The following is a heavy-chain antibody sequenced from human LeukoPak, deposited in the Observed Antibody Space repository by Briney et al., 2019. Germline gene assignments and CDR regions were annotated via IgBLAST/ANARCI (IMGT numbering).Heavy chain of an antibody. CDR1: GFTFGSYW. J-gene: IGHJ6*03. CDR2: IKKDGNEK. CDR3: ARLRSGEYDFWSGYQVSNYYYMDV. Sequence: GGSLRLSCAASGFTFGSYWMSWVRQAPGKGLEWVANIKKDGNEKYCVDSVKGRFTISRDNAKNSLYLQMNSLRADDTAVYYCARLRSGEYDFWSGYQVSNYYYMDVWGKGTTVTVSS. V-gene: IGHV3-7*01. D-gene: IGHD3-3*01.